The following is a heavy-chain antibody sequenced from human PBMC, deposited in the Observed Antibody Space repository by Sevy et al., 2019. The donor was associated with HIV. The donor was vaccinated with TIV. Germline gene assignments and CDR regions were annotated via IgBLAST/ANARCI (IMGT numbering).Heavy chain of an antibody. V-gene: IGHV4-39*01. CDR1: GASIRDSSYY. Sequence: SETLSLTCTVSGASIRDSSYYWAWIRQPPGKGLEWIGNIYSYGETYYNSSLKSRVTISVDTSRNQFSLSLTFVTAAETAIYFCARSMEQQVDAFVIWGQGTLLTVSS. J-gene: IGHJ3*02. CDR2: IYSYGET. D-gene: IGHD6-13*01. CDR3: ARSMEQQVDAFVI.